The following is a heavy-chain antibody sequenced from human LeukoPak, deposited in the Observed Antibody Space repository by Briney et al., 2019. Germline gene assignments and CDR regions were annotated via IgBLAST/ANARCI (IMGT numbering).Heavy chain of an antibody. CDR3: ARPNGLKNWFDP. CDR1: GGSISSSSYY. V-gene: IGHV4-39*01. Sequence: SETLSLTCTVSGGSISSSSYYWGWIRQPPGKGLEWIGSIYYSGSTYYNPSLKSRVTISVVTSKNQFSLKLSSVTAADTAVYYCARPNGLKNWFDPWGQGALVTVSS. D-gene: IGHD3/OR15-3a*01. J-gene: IGHJ5*02. CDR2: IYYSGST.